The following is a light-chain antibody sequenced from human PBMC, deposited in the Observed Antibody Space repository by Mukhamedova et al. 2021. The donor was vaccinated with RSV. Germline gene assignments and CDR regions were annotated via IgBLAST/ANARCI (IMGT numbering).Light chain of an antibody. CDR1: QSISSK. V-gene: IGKV3-15*01. J-gene: IGKJ4*01. Sequence: CRASQSISSKIAWYQQKPGQAPRLLIYDASTRATGIPARFSGSGSGTEFTLTISSLQSEDFAVYSCQQYNNWPLTFGGGTKVEIK. CDR2: DAS. CDR3: QQYNNWPLT.